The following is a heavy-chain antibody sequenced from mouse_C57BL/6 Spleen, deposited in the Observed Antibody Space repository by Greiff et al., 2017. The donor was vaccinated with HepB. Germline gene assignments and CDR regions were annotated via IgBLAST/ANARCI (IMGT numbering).Heavy chain of an antibody. CDR3: ARDLGNYDYFDS. D-gene: IGHD2-1*01. Sequence: EVQVVESGGGLVKPGGSLKLSCAASGFTFSGYAMSWVRHTPEKRLEWVATISDGGSYTYYPDNVKGRFTISRDNAKNNLYLQMSHLKSEDTAMYYCARDLGNYDYFDSWGQGTTLTVSS. CDR2: ISDGGSYT. CDR1: GFTFSGYA. J-gene: IGHJ2*01. V-gene: IGHV5-4*01.